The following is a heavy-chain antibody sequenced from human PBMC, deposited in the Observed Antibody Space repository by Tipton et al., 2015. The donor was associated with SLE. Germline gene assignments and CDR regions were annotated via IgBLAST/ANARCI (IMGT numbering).Heavy chain of an antibody. CDR2: INAYNGNT. CDR3: ARDAGGDIVVVPAALAWFDP. CDR1: GYTFTGYY. Sequence: QVQLVQSGAEVKKPGASVKVSCKASGYTFTGYYMHWVRQAPGQGLEWMGWINAYNGNTNYAQKLQGRVTLTTDTSTSTAYMELRSLRSDGTAVYYCARDAGGDIVVVPAALAWFDPWGQGTLVTVSS. V-gene: IGHV1-18*04. J-gene: IGHJ5*02. D-gene: IGHD2-2*01.